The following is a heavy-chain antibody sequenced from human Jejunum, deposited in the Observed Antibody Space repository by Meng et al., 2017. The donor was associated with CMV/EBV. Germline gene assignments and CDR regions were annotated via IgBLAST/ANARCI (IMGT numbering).Heavy chain of an antibody. CDR2: ITSSSTFI. J-gene: IGHJ4*02. CDR3: ARDYRRGDGSG. D-gene: IGHD2-21*02. Sequence: LSCAASGFTFRTYPMNWVRQAPGKGLEWVSSITSSSTFIYYADSAKGRFTISRDNAKNSLYLQMNSLRADDTAVYYCARDYRRGDGSGWGQGTLVTVSS. CDR1: GFTFRTYP. V-gene: IGHV3-21*01.